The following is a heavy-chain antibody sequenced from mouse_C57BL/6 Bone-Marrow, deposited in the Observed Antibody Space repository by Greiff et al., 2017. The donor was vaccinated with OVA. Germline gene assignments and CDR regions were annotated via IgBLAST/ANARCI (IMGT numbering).Heavy chain of an antibody. CDR3: TRSGLYAMDH. J-gene: IGHJ4*01. Sequence: QVQLQQSGAELVRPGASVTLSCKASGYTFTDYEMHWVKQTPVHGLEWIGAIDPETGGTAYNQKFKGKAILTADKSSSTAYMELRSLTSEDSAVYYCTRSGLYAMDHWGQGTSVTVSS. V-gene: IGHV1-15*01. CDR2: IDPETGGT. CDR1: GYTFTDYE.